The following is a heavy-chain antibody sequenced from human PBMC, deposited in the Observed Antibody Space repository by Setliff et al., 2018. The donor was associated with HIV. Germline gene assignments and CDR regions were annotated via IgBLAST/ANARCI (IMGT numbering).Heavy chain of an antibody. J-gene: IGHJ6*03. V-gene: IGHV3-74*01. Sequence: GSLRLSCAASGFTFTSYWMIWVRQAPGKGLVWVSRINTDERYTLYADSVKGRFTISRDNAKSTLYLQMNSLRAEDTATYYCARGRRDCSSGSCYGPYYMDVWGIGTTVTVSS. CDR2: INTDERYT. D-gene: IGHD2-15*01. CDR1: GFTFTSYW. CDR3: ARGRRDCSSGSCYGPYYMDV.